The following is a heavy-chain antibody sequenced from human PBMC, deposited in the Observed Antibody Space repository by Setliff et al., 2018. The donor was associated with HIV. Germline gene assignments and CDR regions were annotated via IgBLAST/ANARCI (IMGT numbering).Heavy chain of an antibody. V-gene: IGHV3-53*01. CDR2: IYNDGKS. Sequence: QAGGSLRLSCAASGFSFSHNYITWVRQAPGQGLEWVYVIYNDGKSYHADSVKGRFTISRDDSKNTVYLQMEGLRVEDSAVYYCARGVKWLDPWGQGSLVTVSS. J-gene: IGHJ5*02. CDR1: GFSFSHNY. CDR3: ARGVKWLDP. D-gene: IGHD3-10*01.